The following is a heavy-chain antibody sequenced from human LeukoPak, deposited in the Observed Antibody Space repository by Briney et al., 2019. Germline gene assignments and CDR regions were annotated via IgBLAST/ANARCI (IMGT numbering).Heavy chain of an antibody. Sequence: ASVKVSCKASGYTFTSYDINWVRQATGQGLEWMGWLNPNSGNTGYAQKFQGRVTMTRNTSISTAYMELSSLRSEDTAVYYCARTMVRGVLIKRVWFDPWGQGTLSPSPQ. CDR3: ARTMVRGVLIKRVWFDP. CDR1: GYTFTSYD. V-gene: IGHV1-8*01. D-gene: IGHD3-10*01. J-gene: IGHJ5*02. CDR2: LNPNSGNT.